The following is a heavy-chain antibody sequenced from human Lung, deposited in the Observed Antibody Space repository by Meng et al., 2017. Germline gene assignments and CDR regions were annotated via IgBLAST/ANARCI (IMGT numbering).Heavy chain of an antibody. Sequence: QLRDWGVGLLKPSEPLSRTLVVSGGSFSDYYWSWIRQPPGKGLEWIGEINHSGSTNYNPSLESRATISVDTSQNNLSLKLSSVTAADSAVYYCARGPTTMAHDFDYWGQGTLVTVSS. CDR1: GGSFSDYY. CDR2: INHSGST. CDR3: ARGPTTMAHDFDY. D-gene: IGHD4-11*01. V-gene: IGHV4-34*01. J-gene: IGHJ4*02.